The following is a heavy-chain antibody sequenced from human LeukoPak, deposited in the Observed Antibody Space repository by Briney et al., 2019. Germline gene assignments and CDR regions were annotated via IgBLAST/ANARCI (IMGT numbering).Heavy chain of an antibody. D-gene: IGHD4-11*01. V-gene: IGHV3-73*01. CDR3: TRTYYSNPRAKNSPLYYYYYMDV. CDR2: IRSKANSYAT. Sequence: PGGSLRLSCAASGFTFSGSAMHWVRQASGKGLEWVGRIRSKANSYATAYAASVKGRFTISRDDSKNTAYLQMNSLKTEDTAVYYCTRTYYSNPRAKNSPLYYYYYMDVWGKGTTVTVSS. J-gene: IGHJ6*03. CDR1: GFTFSGSA.